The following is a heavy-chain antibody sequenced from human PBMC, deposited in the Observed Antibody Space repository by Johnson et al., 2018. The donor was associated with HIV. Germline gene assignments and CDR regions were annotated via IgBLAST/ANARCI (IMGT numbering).Heavy chain of an antibody. J-gene: IGHJ3*02. CDR3: AREGGDGYSPSAFDI. CDR2: ISYDGSNK. CDR1: GFTFGSYG. D-gene: IGHD5-24*01. V-gene: IGHV3-30*03. Sequence: HVQLVESGGGVARPGGSLRLSCAASGFTFGSYGIHWVRQAPGKGLEWVAVISYDGSNKYYADSVKGRFTISRDNSKNTLYLQMTSLRAEDTAVYYCAREGGDGYSPSAFDIWGQGTMVTVSS.